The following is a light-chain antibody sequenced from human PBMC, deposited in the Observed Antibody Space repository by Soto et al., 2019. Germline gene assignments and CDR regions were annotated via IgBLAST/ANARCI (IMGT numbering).Light chain of an antibody. V-gene: IGKV3-15*01. CDR2: GAS. CDR3: QQYDHWPRT. CDR1: QSVSSN. J-gene: IGKJ1*01. Sequence: EIVMTQSPATLSVSPGERATLSCRASQSVSSNLAWYQQKPGQAPRLLVYGASTRAAGIPARFIGSGSGTEFTLTISSVQSDDFALYYCQQYDHWPRTFGQGTKVDIK.